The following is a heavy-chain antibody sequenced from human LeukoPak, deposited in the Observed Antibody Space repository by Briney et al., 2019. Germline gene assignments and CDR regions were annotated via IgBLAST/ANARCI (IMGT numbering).Heavy chain of an antibody. CDR3: ARDRYYYGSGSYRLFDY. CDR1: GGSISSYY. J-gene: IGHJ4*02. V-gene: IGHV4-59*12. Sequence: SETLSLTCTVSGGSISSYYWSWIRQPPGKGLEWIGYIYYSGSTNYNPSLKSRVTISVDTSKNQFSLKLSSVTAADTAAYYCARDRYYYGSGSYRLFDYWGQGTLVTVSS. D-gene: IGHD3-10*01. CDR2: IYYSGST.